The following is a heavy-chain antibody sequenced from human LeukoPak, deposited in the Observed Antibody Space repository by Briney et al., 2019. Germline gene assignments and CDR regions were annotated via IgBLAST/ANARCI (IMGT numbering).Heavy chain of an antibody. CDR2: ISAYNGNT. CDR1: GYTFTSYG. CDR3: ARLRKNSSSHPSQNYYYYYMDV. D-gene: IGHD6-13*01. J-gene: IGHJ6*03. V-gene: IGHV1-18*01. Sequence: ASVKVSCKASGYTFTSYGISWVRQAPGQGLEWMGWISAYNGNTNYAQKLQGGVTMTTDTSTSTAYMELRSLRSDDTAVYYCARLRKNSSSHPSQNYYYYYMDVWGKGTTVTISS.